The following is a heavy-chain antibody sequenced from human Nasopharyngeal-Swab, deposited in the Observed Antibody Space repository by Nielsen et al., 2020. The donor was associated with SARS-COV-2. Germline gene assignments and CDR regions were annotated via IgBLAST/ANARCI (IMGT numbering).Heavy chain of an antibody. CDR2: IYYSGST. CDR3: ARETRWYTFNYHYGMDV. Sequence: SETLSLTCTVSGGSISSGGYYWSWIRQHPGKGLEWIGYIYYSGSTYYNPSLKSRVTISVDTSKNQFSLKLSSVTAADTAVYYCARETRWYTFNYHYGMDVWGQGTTVTVSS. D-gene: IGHD4-23*01. CDR1: GGSISSGGYY. J-gene: IGHJ6*02. V-gene: IGHV4-31*03.